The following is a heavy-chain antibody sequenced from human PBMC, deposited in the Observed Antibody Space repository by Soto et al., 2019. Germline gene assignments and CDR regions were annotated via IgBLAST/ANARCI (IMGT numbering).Heavy chain of an antibody. CDR3: ARDDAFWSGYYAFDI. V-gene: IGHV3-7*01. Sequence: EVQLVESGGGLVQPGGSLRLSCAASGFTFSSYWMSWVRQAPEKGLEWVANIKQDGSEKYYIDSVKGRFTISSDNAKNSLYLQMNSLRVEDTAVYYCARDDAFWSGYYAFDIWGQGTMVTVSS. D-gene: IGHD3-3*01. CDR1: GFTFSSYW. J-gene: IGHJ3*02. CDR2: IKQDGSEK.